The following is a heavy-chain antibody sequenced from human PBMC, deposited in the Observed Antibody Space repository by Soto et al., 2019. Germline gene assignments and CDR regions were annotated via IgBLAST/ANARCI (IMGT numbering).Heavy chain of an antibody. Sequence: QVQMVQSGAEVKKPGSSVKVSCKASGGTFSSYAISWVRQAPGQGLEWMGGIIPIFGTANYAQKFQGGVTISADESTSTAYMERSSLRSEDTAVYYCARDHGYSYGSLTLTYFDYWGQGTLVTVSS. CDR3: ARDHGYSYGSLTLTYFDY. CDR1: GGTFSSYA. V-gene: IGHV1-69*01. J-gene: IGHJ4*02. CDR2: IIPIFGTA. D-gene: IGHD5-18*01.